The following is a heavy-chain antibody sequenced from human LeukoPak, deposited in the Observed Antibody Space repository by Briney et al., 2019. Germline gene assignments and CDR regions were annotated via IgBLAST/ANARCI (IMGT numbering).Heavy chain of an antibody. J-gene: IGHJ2*01. CDR1: GGSISSSNW. Sequence: SETLSLTCAVSGGSISSSNWWSWVRQPPGKGLEWIGEIYHSGSTNYNSSLKSRVTISVDKSKNQFSLKLSSVTAADTAVYYCAARSHHWYFDLWGRGTLVTVSS. CDR2: IYHSGST. CDR3: AARSHHWYFDL. V-gene: IGHV4-4*02.